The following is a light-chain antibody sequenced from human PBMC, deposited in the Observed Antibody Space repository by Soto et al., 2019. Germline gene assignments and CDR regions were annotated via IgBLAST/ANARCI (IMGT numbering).Light chain of an antibody. CDR1: QSVLYSSNNKNY. J-gene: IGKJ4*01. CDR2: WAS. CDR3: QQYYSTPSRLT. V-gene: IGKV4-1*01. Sequence: DIVMTQSPDSLAVSLGERATINCKSSQSVLYSSNNKNYLAWYQQKPGQPPKLLIYWASTRESGVPDRFSGSGSGTDFTLTISSLQAEDVAVYYCQQYYSTPSRLTFGGGTKVEIK.